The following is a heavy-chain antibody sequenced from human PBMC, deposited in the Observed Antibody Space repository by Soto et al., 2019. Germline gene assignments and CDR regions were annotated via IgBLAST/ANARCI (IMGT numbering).Heavy chain of an antibody. Sequence: GGSLRLSCAASGFTFGSYAMSWVRQAPGKGLEWVSAISGSGGSTYYADSVKGRFTISRDNSKNTLYLQMNSLRAEDTAVYYCAKDRTPYSSGRQFDYWGQGTLVTVSS. CDR2: ISGSGGST. V-gene: IGHV3-23*01. D-gene: IGHD6-19*01. CDR3: AKDRTPYSSGRQFDY. CDR1: GFTFGSYA. J-gene: IGHJ4*02.